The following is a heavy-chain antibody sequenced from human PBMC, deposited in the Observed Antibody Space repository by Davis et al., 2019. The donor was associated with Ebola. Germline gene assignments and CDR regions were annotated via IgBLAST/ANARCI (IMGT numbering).Heavy chain of an antibody. Sequence: AASVKVSCKASGYTFTSYDINWVRQATGQGIEWMGWMNPNSGNTGYAQKFQGRVTMTRNTSISTAYMELSSLRSEDTAVYYCARGITIFGVVIIRGDWFDPWGQGTLVTVSS. J-gene: IGHJ5*02. CDR3: ARGITIFGVVIIRGDWFDP. CDR2: MNPNSGNT. V-gene: IGHV1-8*01. CDR1: GYTFTSYD. D-gene: IGHD3-3*01.